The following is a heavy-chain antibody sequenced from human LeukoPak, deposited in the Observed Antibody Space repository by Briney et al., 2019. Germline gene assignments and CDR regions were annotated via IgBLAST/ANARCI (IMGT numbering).Heavy chain of an antibody. CDR3: AREIPQNDYGDYGDY. D-gene: IGHD4-17*01. CDR1: GYSISSGYY. Sequence: PSETLSLTCTVSGYSISSGYYWGWIRQPPGKGLEWIGSIYHSGSIYYNPSLKSRVTISVDTSKNQFSLKLSSVTAADTAVYYCAREIPQNDYGDYGDYWGQGTLVTVSS. J-gene: IGHJ4*02. V-gene: IGHV4-38-2*02. CDR2: IYHSGSI.